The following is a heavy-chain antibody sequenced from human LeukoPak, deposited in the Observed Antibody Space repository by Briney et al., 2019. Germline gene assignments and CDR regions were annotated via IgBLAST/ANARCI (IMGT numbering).Heavy chain of an antibody. CDR3: AREGGYDGFDI. Sequence: GRSLRLSCAASGFTFSSYDMNWVRQPPGKGLEWVSYISRSGSRMYYADSVKGRFTSSRDNAKNSLYLQMNSLRVEDTAVYYCAREGGYDGFDIWGQGTMVTVSS. J-gene: IGHJ3*02. CDR2: ISRSGSRM. D-gene: IGHD5-12*01. V-gene: IGHV3-48*03. CDR1: GFTFSSYD.